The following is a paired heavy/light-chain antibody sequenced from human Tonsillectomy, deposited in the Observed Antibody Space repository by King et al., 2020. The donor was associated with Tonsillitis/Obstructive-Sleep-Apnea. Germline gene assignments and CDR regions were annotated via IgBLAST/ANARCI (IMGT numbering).Heavy chain of an antibody. D-gene: IGHD3-3*01. Sequence: QVQLVESGGGLVKPGGSLRLSCAASGFTFSDYYMSWIRQAPGKGLEWVSYISSSSSYTNYADSVKGRFTISRDNAKNSLYLQMNSLRAEDTAVYYCARVNYDFWSGYYRGKGYMDVWGKGTTVTVSS. CDR1: GFTFSDYY. J-gene: IGHJ6*03. CDR2: ISSSSSYT. V-gene: IGHV3-11*05. CDR3: ARVNYDFWSGYYRGKGYMDV.
Light chain of an antibody. CDR3: QQPWT. V-gene: IGKV1-5*01. CDR1: QSISSW. Sequence: DIQMTQSPSTLSASVGDRVTITCRASQSISSWLAWYQQKPGKAPKLLIYDASSLESGVPSRFSGSGSGTEFTLTISSLQPDDFATYYCQQPWTFGQGTKVEIK. CDR2: DAS. J-gene: IGKJ1*01.